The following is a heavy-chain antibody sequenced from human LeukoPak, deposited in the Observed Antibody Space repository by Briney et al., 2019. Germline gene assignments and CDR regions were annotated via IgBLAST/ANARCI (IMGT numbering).Heavy chain of an antibody. CDR2: ISNDGSDK. J-gene: IGHJ6*02. Sequence: GRSLRLSCAASAFTFSTYGMHWVRQAPGKGLEWVAVISNDGSDKYYADSVKGRFTISRDNSKNTLYLQMNSLRAEDTAVYYCAKVSIAVAQSYYYGMDVWGQGTTVTVSS. CDR3: AKVSIAVAQSYYYGMDV. V-gene: IGHV3-30*18. D-gene: IGHD6-19*01. CDR1: AFTFSTYG.